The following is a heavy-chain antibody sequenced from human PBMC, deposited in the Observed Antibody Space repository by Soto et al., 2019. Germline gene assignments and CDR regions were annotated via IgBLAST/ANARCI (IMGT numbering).Heavy chain of an antibody. CDR1: GYSISSGYY. J-gene: IGHJ4*01. Sequence: SETLSLTCVVSGYSISSGYYWGWIRQPPGKGLEWIGSIYHSGSTYYNPSLKSRVTISVDTSKNQFSLKLSSMTAADTAVYYCARVSYGDYFDYWGQGTLVTVSS. D-gene: IGHD4-17*01. CDR2: IYHSGST. V-gene: IGHV4-38-2*01. CDR3: ARVSYGDYFDY.